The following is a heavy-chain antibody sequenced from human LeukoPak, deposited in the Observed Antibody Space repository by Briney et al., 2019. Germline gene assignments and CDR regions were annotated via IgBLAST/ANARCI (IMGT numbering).Heavy chain of an antibody. D-gene: IGHD3-3*01. Sequence: QPGGSLRLSCAASGLTFSSYAMSWVRQAPGKGLEWVSAISGSGGSTYYADSVKGRFTISRDNSKNTLYLQMNSLRAEDTAVYYCAKDPRITIFGVVTDWGQGTLVTVSS. J-gene: IGHJ4*02. CDR2: ISGSGGST. CDR1: GLTFSSYA. CDR3: AKDPRITIFGVVTD. V-gene: IGHV3-23*01.